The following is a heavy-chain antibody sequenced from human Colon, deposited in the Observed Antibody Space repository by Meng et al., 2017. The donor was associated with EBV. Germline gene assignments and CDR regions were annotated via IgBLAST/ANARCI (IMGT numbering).Heavy chain of an antibody. J-gene: IGHJ5*02. CDR2: IRSQIDGRTT. Sequence: SXEALVKPGKSXRLFXTSSXXXFTNAGMNWVRQAPGKGLEWVGRIRSQIDGRTTEYTAPVKSRFTISRDDSKTTLYLQMNRLKIEDSAVYYCTTDEGGSRSWGQGTXVTVSS. CDR1: XXXFTNAG. V-gene: IGHV3-15*02. D-gene: IGHD1-26*01. CDR3: TTDEGGSRS.